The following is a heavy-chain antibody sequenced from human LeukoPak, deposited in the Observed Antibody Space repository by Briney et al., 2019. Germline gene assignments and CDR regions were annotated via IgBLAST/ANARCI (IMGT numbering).Heavy chain of an antibody. D-gene: IGHD2-2*02. CDR3: ARDEAPYCSSTSCYTVNNWFDP. CDR1: GYTFTSYG. V-gene: IGHV1-69*05. J-gene: IGHJ5*02. CDR2: IIPIFGTA. Sequence: SVKVSCKASGYTFTSYGISWVRQAPGQGLEWMGGIIPIFGTANYAQKFQGRVTITTDESTSTAYMELSSLRSEDTAVYYCARDEAPYCSSTSCYTVNNWFDPWGQGTLVTVSS.